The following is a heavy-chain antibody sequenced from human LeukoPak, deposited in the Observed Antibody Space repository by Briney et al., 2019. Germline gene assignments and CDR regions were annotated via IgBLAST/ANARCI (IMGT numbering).Heavy chain of an antibody. CDR3: ARHVAYYYYMDV. CDR2: INHSGRT. J-gene: IGHJ6*03. V-gene: IGHV4-34*01. CDR1: GGSFSGYY. Sequence: SETLSLTCAVYGGSFSGYYWSWIRQPPGKGLEWIGEINHSGRTNYNPSLKSRVTISGDTSKMQFSLKLSSVTAADTAIYYCARHVAYYYYMDVWGKGTTVTVSS.